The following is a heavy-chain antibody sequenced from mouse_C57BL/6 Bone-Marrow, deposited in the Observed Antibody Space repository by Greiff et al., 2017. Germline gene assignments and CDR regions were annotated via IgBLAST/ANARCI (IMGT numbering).Heavy chain of an antibody. CDR3: ARSYYGSSYWYFDV. CDR1: GYAFSSSW. J-gene: IGHJ1*03. CDR2: IYPGDGDT. D-gene: IGHD1-1*01. V-gene: IGHV1-82*01. Sequence: VQLQQSGPELVKPGASVKISCKASGYAFSSSWMNWVKQRPGKGLEWIGRIYPGDGDTNYNGKFKGKATLTADKSSSTDYMQLSSLTSEDSAVYFCARSYYGSSYWYFDVWGTGTTVTVSS.